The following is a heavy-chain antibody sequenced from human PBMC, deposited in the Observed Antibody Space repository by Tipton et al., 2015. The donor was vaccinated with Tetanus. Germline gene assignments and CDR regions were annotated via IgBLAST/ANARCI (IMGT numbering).Heavy chain of an antibody. J-gene: IGHJ6*01. D-gene: IGHD1-7*01. CDR2: IYYSGSA. V-gene: IGHV4-61*08. CDR1: GASLRGGDYH. Sequence: TLSLTCTVSGASLRGGDYHWSWIRQPPGKGLEWVAHIYYSGSATYDPSVASRATVSIDMSKNQFSLRLTSATAADTAVYYCARDRITGPTGRYDAMDGWGQGTTVTVSS. CDR3: ARDRITGPTGRYDAMDG.